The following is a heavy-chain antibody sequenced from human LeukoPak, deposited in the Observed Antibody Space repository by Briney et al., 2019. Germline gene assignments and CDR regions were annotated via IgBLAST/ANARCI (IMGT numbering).Heavy chain of an antibody. CDR1: GFTFSSYE. CDR2: ISYDGSNK. V-gene: IGHV3-30*04. CDR3: ARDPPNYYDSSGPSYYMDV. Sequence: PGGSLRLSCAASGFTFSSYEMNWVRQAPGKGLEWVAVISYDGSNKYYADSVKGRFTISRDNSKNTLYLQMNSLRAEDTAVYYCARDPPNYYDSSGPSYYMDVWGKGTTVTVSS. D-gene: IGHD3-22*01. J-gene: IGHJ6*03.